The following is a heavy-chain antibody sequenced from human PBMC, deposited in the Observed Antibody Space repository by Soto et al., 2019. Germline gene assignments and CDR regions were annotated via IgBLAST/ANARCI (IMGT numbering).Heavy chain of an antibody. D-gene: IGHD4-17*01. V-gene: IGHV3-33*01. Sequence: QVQLVESGGGVVQPGRSLRLSCAASGFTFSRYGRHWVRQAPGKGLEWVAVIWSDENIKDYADSVKGRFTISRDNSKNTLYLQMSSLRGEDTAVYYCATDRGAWPFDHWGQGTLVTVSS. CDR3: ATDRGAWPFDH. J-gene: IGHJ4*02. CDR1: GFTFSRYG. CDR2: IWSDENIK.